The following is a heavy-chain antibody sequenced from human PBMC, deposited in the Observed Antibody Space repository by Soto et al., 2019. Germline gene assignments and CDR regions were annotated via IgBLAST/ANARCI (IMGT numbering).Heavy chain of an antibody. CDR3: ARVGGVAARTFDY. J-gene: IGHJ4*02. CDR2: LYYSGNT. D-gene: IGHD2-15*01. Sequence: PSETLSLTCTVSGGSIIPFYCSFFRHPPGKGLEWIGYLYYSGNTNYNPSLKSRVTISVDASKNQVSLRLTSVTAADTAVYYCARVGGVAARTFDYWGQGTVVTVSS. V-gene: IGHV4-59*01. CDR1: GGSIIPFY.